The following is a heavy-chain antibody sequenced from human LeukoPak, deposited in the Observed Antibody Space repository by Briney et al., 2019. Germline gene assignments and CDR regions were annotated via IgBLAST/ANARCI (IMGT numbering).Heavy chain of an antibody. CDR3: ARGKIQLLTFTY. CDR1: GYTFTSYD. V-gene: IGHV1-8*01. J-gene: IGHJ4*02. Sequence: ASVKVSCKASGYTFTSYDINWVRQATGQGLEWMGWMNPNSGNTGYAQKFQGRVTMTRNTSISTAYMELSSLRSEDTAVYYCARGKIQLLTFTYWGQGTLVTVSS. CDR2: MNPNSGNT. D-gene: IGHD2-2*01.